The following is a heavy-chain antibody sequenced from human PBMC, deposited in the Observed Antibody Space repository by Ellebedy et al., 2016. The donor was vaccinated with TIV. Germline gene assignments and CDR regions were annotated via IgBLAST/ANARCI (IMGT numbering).Heavy chain of an antibody. V-gene: IGHV3-64D*06. CDR2: ISSNGGST. Sequence: GESLKISXSASGFTFSSYAMHWVRQAPGKGLEYVSAISSNGGSTYYADSVKGRFTISRDNSKNTLYLQMSSLRAEDTAVYYCARAAAAKTHDYWGQGTLVTVSS. CDR3: ARAAAAKTHDY. D-gene: IGHD6-13*01. CDR1: GFTFSSYA. J-gene: IGHJ4*02.